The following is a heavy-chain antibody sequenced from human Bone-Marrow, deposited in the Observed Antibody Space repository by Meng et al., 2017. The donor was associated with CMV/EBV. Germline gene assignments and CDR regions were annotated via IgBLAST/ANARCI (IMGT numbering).Heavy chain of an antibody. V-gene: IGHV3-74*01. CDR3: ARVCSSTSCPDRYYYYYYGMDV. D-gene: IGHD2-2*01. J-gene: IGHJ6*02. CDR1: GFTFSSYW. Sequence: GGSLRLSCAASGFTFSSYWMHWVRQAPGKGLVWVSRINSDGSSTSYADSVKGRFTISRDNAKNTLYLQMNSLRAEDTAVYYCARVCSSTSCPDRYYYYYYGMDVWGQGTTVTVSS. CDR2: INSDGSST.